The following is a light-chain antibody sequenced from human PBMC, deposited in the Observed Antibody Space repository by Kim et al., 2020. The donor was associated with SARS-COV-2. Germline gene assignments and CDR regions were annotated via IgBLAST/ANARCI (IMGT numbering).Light chain of an antibody. V-gene: IGLV4-69*01. J-gene: IGLJ1*01. CDR1: SGHSSYA. CDR3: QTWATGIHV. CDR2: LNSDGSH. Sequence: ASIKLACTLSSGHSSYAIAWHQQQPGMGPRFLMKLNSDGSHTKGDGIPDRFSGSSSGAERYLTISSLQSEDEADYHCQTWATGIHVFGTGTKVTVL.